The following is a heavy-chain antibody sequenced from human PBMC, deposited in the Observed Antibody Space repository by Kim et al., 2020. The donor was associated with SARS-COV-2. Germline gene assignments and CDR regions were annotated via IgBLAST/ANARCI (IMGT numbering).Heavy chain of an antibody. CDR3: ARTPPAFDY. J-gene: IGHJ4*02. V-gene: IGHV4-34*01. CDR2: GGP. Sequence: GGPNYNPSLKSRVIRSVDTSKNQFSLKLSSVTAADTAVYYCARTPPAFDYWGQGTLVTVSS.